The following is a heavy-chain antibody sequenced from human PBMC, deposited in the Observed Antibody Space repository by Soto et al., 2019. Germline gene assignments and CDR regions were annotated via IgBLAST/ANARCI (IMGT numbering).Heavy chain of an antibody. Sequence: GGSLRLACSASGFTFSSSAISWVRQAPGKGLEWVSAVSANGQGIYYADSVRGRFTISRDNSKNTVFLHMDSLSAEDTAVYYCAKDRHYPRDYFHYWGQGTLVTVSS. CDR1: GFTFSSSA. V-gene: IGHV3-23*01. J-gene: IGHJ4*02. D-gene: IGHD3-10*01. CDR2: VSANGQGI. CDR3: AKDRHYPRDYFHY.